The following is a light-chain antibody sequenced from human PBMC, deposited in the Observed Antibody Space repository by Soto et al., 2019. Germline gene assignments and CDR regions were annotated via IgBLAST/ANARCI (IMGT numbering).Light chain of an antibody. J-gene: IGKJ4*01. CDR3: QQTQSFPLT. Sequence: DIQMTQSPSSLSASVGDRVTITCRASQNINSYLNWYQQKPGQSPRLLIYTASILQTGVPSGFSGSGPGTDFTLTISSLQTDDSATYYCQQTQSFPLTFGVGTKVEIK. CDR2: TAS. V-gene: IGKV1-39*01. CDR1: QNINSY.